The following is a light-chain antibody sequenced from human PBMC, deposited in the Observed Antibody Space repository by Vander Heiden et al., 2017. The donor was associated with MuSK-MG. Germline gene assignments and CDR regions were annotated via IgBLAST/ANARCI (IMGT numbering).Light chain of an antibody. CDR3: QQRDSTPIT. CDR1: QSIRSY. V-gene: IGKV1-39*01. CDR2: AAS. Sequence: DIQMTQSPSSLSAYVGDRVTITCRASQSIRSYLNWYQQKPGKAPKLLIYAASSVKSGVPSRFSGSGSGTDFTLTISRLQPEDFATYYCQQRDSTPITFGHGTKVDIK. J-gene: IGKJ3*01.